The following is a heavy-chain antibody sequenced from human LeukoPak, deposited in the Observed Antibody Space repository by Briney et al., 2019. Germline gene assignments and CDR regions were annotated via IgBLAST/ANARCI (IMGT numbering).Heavy chain of an antibody. CDR2: VKQDGSEK. CDR3: VLNWSGLH. CDR1: GFTFSSCW. D-gene: IGHD2-21*02. V-gene: IGHV3-7*03. J-gene: IGHJ4*02. Sequence: PGGSLRLSCAASGFTFSSCWMVWVRQAPGKGLEWVANVKQDGSEKYYVDSVKGRFTISRDNAKNSLYLQMNSLRAEDTAVYYCVLNWSGLHWGQGTLVTVSS.